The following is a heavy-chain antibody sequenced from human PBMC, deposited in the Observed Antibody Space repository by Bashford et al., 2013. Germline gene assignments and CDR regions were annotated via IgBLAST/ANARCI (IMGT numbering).Heavy chain of an antibody. CDR1: GGTFSSYA. V-gene: IGHV1-69*13. CDR2: IIPIFGTA. J-gene: IGHJ6*04. CDR3: ASNILYGSGRGSYYYYGMDV. Sequence: SVKVSCKASGGTFSSYAISWVRQAPGQGLEWMGGIIPIFGTANYAQKFQGRVTITADESTSTAYMELSSLRSEDTAVYYCASNILYGSGRGSYYYYGMDVVGLRDHGHRLL. D-gene: IGHD3-10*01.